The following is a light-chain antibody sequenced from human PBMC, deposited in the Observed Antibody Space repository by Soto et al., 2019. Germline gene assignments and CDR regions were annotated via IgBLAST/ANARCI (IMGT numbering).Light chain of an antibody. J-gene: IGLJ2*01. V-gene: IGLV2-14*03. CDR1: SSDVGGYDY. Sequence: QSALTQPASVSGSPGQSITISCTGTSSDVGGYDYVSWYQQHPNKAPKLMIFDVSNRPSGVSNRFFGSKSGNTASLTISGLQTEDGADYYCCSYTSSSTVVFGGGTKLTVL. CDR3: CSYTSSSTVV. CDR2: DVS.